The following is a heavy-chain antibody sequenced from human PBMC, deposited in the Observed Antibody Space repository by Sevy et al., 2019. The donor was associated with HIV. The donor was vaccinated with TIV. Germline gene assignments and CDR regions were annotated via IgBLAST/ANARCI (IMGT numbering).Heavy chain of an antibody. Sequence: GGSLRLSCTASGFTFGDYAMNWFRQAPGKGLEWVGFIRTKAYGGTTEYAASVKGRFTISRDDSKSIAYLQMNSLKTEDTAVYYCTRGRYTYVPFDYWGLGTLVTVSS. J-gene: IGHJ4*02. CDR2: IRTKAYGGTT. CDR3: TRGRYTYVPFDY. D-gene: IGHD3-10*02. CDR1: GFTFGDYA. V-gene: IGHV3-49*03.